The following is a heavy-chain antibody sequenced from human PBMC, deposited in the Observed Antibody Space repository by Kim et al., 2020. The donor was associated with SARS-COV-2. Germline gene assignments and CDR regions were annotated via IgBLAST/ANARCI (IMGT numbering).Heavy chain of an antibody. V-gene: IGHV3-13*04. J-gene: IGHJ3*02. CDR3: ARGYYDILTGKGAHDAFDI. D-gene: IGHD3-9*01. CDR2: IGTAGDT. CDR1: GFTFSSYD. Sequence: GGSLRLSCAASGFTFSSYDMHWVRQATGKGLEWVSAIGTAGDTYYPGSVKGRFTISRENAKNSLYLQMNSLRAGDTAVYYCARGYYDILTGKGAHDAFDIWGQGTMVTVSS.